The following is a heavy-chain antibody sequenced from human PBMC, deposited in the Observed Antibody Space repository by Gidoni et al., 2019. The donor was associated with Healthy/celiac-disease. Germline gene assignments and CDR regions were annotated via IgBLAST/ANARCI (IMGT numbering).Heavy chain of an antibody. CDR3: ARPYCSSTSCYAGVGAFDI. CDR2: IWYDGSNK. V-gene: IGHV3-33*01. CDR1: GFTFSSYG. J-gene: IGHJ3*02. Sequence: QVQLVESGGGVVQPGRSLRLSCAASGFTFSSYGMPWVRQAPGKGLEWVAVIWYDGSNKYYADSVKGRFTISRDNSKNTLYLQMNSLRAEDTAVYYCARPYCSSTSCYAGVGAFDIWGQGTMVTVSS. D-gene: IGHD2-2*01.